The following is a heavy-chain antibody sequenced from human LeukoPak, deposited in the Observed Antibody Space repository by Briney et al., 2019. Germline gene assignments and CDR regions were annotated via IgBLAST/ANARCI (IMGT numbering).Heavy chain of an antibody. CDR3: AWGSGWYGN. Sequence: SETLSLTCTVSGGSISSYSWSWIRQPPGKGLEWIGYIYYSGSTNYNPSLKSRVTISVDTSKNQFSLKLTSVTAADTAVYYCAWGSGWYGNWGQGTLVTVSS. J-gene: IGHJ4*02. CDR2: IYYSGST. V-gene: IGHV4-59*01. CDR1: GGSISSYS. D-gene: IGHD6-19*01.